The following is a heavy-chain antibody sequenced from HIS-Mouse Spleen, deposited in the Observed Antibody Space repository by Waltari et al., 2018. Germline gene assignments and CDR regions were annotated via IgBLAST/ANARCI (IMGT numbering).Heavy chain of an antibody. Sequence: QITLKESGPTLVKPTQTLTLTCTFSVFSLSTSGVGVGWIRQPPGKALEWLALIYWNDDKRYSPSLKSRLTITKDTSKNQVVLTMTNMDPVDTATYYCAHRRSQQLVPGPYNWFDPWGQGTLVTVSS. J-gene: IGHJ5*02. D-gene: IGHD6-13*01. CDR3: AHRRSQQLVPGPYNWFDP. V-gene: IGHV2-5*01. CDR1: VFSLSTSGVG. CDR2: IYWNDDK.